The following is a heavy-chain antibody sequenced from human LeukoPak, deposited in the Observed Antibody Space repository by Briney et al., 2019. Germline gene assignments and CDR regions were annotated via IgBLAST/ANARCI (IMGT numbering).Heavy chain of an antibody. CDR1: GYTFTSPA. J-gene: IGHJ4*02. V-gene: IGHV1-58*01. CDR2: IVVGSGNT. D-gene: IGHD2-2*02. CDR3: AAAPRYCSITSCYNY. Sequence: GASVKVSCKASGYTFTSPAVQWVRQARGQRLEWVGWIVVGSGNTDYAQKFQERVTITSDMSTSTAYMELSSLRSEDTAVYYCAAAPRYCSITSCYNYWGQGTLVTVSS.